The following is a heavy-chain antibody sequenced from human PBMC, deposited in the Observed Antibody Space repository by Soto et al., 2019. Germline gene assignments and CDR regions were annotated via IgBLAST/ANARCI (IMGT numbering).Heavy chain of an antibody. V-gene: IGHV3-23*01. CDR3: AKGDAFGYNSLLFDH. CDR1: GFTFRSYA. D-gene: IGHD3-22*01. J-gene: IGHJ4*02. CDR2: ISGDGGST. Sequence: EVQLLESGGGLVQSGGSLRLSCAASGFTFRSYAMNWVRQAPGKGLEWVSVISGDGGSTDYADSVKGRFTISRDNSKNTLHLQMSSLRAEDTAVYYCAKGDAFGYNSLLFDHWGQGTLVTVSS.